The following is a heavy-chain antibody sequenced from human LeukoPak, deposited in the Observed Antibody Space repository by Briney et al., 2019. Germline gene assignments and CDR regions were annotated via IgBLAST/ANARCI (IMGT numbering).Heavy chain of an antibody. D-gene: IGHD6-19*01. J-gene: IGHJ4*02. CDR2: IKSKTDGGTT. CDR1: GFTFSNAW. CDR3: ARPKERAGTRLDY. Sequence: GGSLRLSCAASGFTFSNAWMSWVRQAPGKGLEWVGRIKSKTDGGTTDYAAPVKGRFTISRDNSKNTLYLQMNSLRAEDTAVYYCARPKERAGTRLDYWGQGTLVTVSS. V-gene: IGHV3-15*01.